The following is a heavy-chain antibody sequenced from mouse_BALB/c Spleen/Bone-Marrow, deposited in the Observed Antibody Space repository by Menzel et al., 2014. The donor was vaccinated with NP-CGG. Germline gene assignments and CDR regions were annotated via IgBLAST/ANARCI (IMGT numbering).Heavy chain of an antibody. Sequence: EVQLVESGGGLVKPGGSLKLSCAASGFTFSSYAMSWVRQTPEKRLEWVATISSGGNYTYYPDSVKGRFTISRDNAKNTLYLQMSSLRSEDTAMYYCARYYGSSYDYWGQGTTLTVXS. J-gene: IGHJ2*01. CDR3: ARYYGSSYDY. V-gene: IGHV5-9-3*01. CDR2: ISSGGNYT. CDR1: GFTFSSYA. D-gene: IGHD1-1*01.